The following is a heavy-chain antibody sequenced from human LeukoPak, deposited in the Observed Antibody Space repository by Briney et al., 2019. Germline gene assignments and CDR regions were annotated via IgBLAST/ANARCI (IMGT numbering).Heavy chain of an antibody. V-gene: IGHV3-48*01. J-gene: IGHJ5*02. CDR2: ISSSGRTV. D-gene: IGHD2-8*01. CDR3: ARDINYCTPTLCHRNWFDP. CDR1: EFSLSSYS. Sequence: GGSLRLSCAASEFSLSSYSMDWFRQTPGKGLEWISYISSSGRTVYYADSVEGRFTVSRDNAKNALYLEMNDLRAEDSAVYYCARDINYCTPTLCHRNWFDPWGQGTLVTVSS.